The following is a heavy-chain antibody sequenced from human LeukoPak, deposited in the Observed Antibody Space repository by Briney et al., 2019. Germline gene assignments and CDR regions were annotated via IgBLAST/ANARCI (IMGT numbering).Heavy chain of an antibody. CDR3: ARDQGLTGYFDF. Sequence: ASVKVSCKASGYTFTSYYMHWVRQAPGQGLEWMGIINPSGGSTSYAQKFQGRVTMTRDTSTGTVYMYLSSLRSEDTAVYYCARDQGLTGYFDFWGQGTLVTVSS. V-gene: IGHV1-46*01. CDR1: GYTFTSYY. CDR2: INPSGGST. D-gene: IGHD3-9*01. J-gene: IGHJ4*02.